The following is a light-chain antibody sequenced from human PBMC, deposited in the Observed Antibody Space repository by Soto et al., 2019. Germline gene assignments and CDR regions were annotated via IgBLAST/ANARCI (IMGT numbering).Light chain of an antibody. CDR3: QNYDNSLT. CDR1: QSVSSNY. J-gene: IGKJ5*01. CDR2: GEY. V-gene: IGKV3-20*01. Sequence: EIVLTQPPDTLSLSPGESVTLSCRASQSVSSNYLAWYQQKPGQAPSLLIYGEYSRATGIPERFSGSVSVTDSPLNINSLEPDDFAVFYRQNYDNSLTFGQGTRLE.